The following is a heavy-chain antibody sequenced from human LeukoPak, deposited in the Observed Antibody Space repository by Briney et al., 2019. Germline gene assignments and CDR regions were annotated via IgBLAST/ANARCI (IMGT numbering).Heavy chain of an antibody. D-gene: IGHD1-26*01. CDR2: IYTNGRDT. J-gene: IGHJ6*02. Sequence: PGRSLRLSCAASGFTFDDYAMHWVRQAPGKGLEWVSGIYTNGRDTRYADSVKGRFTISRDNSKNTLYLQMHSLRVEDTAVYYCAHLVWEYVGGLDVWGQGTTVTVSS. V-gene: IGHV3-9*01. CDR3: AHLVWEYVGGLDV. CDR1: GFTFDDYA.